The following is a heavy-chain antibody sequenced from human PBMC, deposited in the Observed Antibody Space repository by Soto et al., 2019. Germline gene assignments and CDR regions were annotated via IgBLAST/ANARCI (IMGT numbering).Heavy chain of an antibody. CDR3: ERGRAIYGESDYYDS. CDR2: ISDNGKT. CDR1: GGSMSGHY. Sequence: KTSETLSLTCNVSGGSMSGHYWTWIRQSPGRGLQWLGFISDNGKTNSDASLKGRLTVSLDKSKNQFSLRLTSVTPADTALYYCERGRAIYGESDYYDSWGQGALVTVSS. J-gene: IGHJ4*02. V-gene: IGHV4-59*11. D-gene: IGHD3-10*01.